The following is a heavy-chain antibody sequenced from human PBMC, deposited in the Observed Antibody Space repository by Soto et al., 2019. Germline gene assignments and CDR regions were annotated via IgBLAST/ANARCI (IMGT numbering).Heavy chain of an antibody. J-gene: IGHJ6*02. CDR3: ARDPVNYYGSWTYGMDV. CDR1: GLTLSRFA. D-gene: IGHD3-10*01. CDR2: IGYDGSNK. Sequence: QVQLVESGGGVVQPGRSLRLSCAASGLTLSRFAMLWVRQAPGKGLEWVAVIGYDGSNKDYADSVKGRFTISRDNSKNTLYLQMNSLRPEDTAVYYCARDPVNYYGSWTYGMDVWGQGTTVTVSS. V-gene: IGHV3-30-3*01.